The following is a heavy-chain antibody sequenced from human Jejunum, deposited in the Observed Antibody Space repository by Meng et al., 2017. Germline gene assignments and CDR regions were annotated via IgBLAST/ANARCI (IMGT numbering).Heavy chain of an antibody. V-gene: IGHV4-31*03. CDR1: GASISGADYY. D-gene: IGHD2/OR15-2a*01. J-gene: IGHJ5*02. Sequence: QVQLQESGPGLVKPSQTLSLTCTVSGASISGADYYRSWIRQHPGKGLEWIGYFHHSGGTYYNPSLKSRVSISVDTSKNQFSLKMISVTAADTAVYYCAGGIVNGWFDPWGQGTLVTVSS. CDR3: AGGIVNGWFDP. CDR2: FHHSGGT.